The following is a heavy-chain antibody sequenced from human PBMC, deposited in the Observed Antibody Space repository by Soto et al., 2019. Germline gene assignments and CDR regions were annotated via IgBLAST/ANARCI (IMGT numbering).Heavy chain of an antibody. Sequence: GGSLRLSCAASGFTFSSYAMSWVRQAPGKGLEWVSAISGSGGSTYYADSVKGRFTISRDNSKNTLYLQMNSLRAEDTAVYYCAKAGGYSSGWSPTFNYYGMDVWGQGTTVTVSS. D-gene: IGHD6-19*01. V-gene: IGHV3-23*01. J-gene: IGHJ6*02. CDR1: GFTFSSYA. CDR2: ISGSGGST. CDR3: AKAGGYSSGWSPTFNYYGMDV.